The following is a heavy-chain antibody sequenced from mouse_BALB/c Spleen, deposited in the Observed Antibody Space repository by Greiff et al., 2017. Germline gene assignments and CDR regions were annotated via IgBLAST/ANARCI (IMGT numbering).Heavy chain of an antibody. CDR1: GYSITSGYY. CDR3: ARNWDDGFDY. D-gene: IGHD4-1*01. Sequence: EVKLQESGPGLVKPSQSLSLTCSVTGYSITSGYYWNWIRQFPGNKLEWMGYISYDGSNNYNPSLKNRISITRDTSKNQFFLKLNSVTTEDTATYYCARNWDDGFDYWGQGTTLTVSS. V-gene: IGHV3-6*02. J-gene: IGHJ2*01. CDR2: ISYDGSN.